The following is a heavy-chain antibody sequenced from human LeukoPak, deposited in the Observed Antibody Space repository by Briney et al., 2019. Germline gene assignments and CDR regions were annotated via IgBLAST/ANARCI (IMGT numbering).Heavy chain of an antibody. J-gene: IGHJ4*02. CDR3: ARAWEAVAGNYGVVDY. D-gene: IGHD4-17*01. CDR1: GYSSINYY. CDR2: INPSGAGT. Sequence: GASVKVSCKASGYSSINYYIHWVRQAPGQGLEWMGIINPSGAGTSFAQKFRGRVTVTRDMSTSTVYMELNSLRSQDTAVYYCARAWEAVAGNYGVVDYWGQGTLVTVSS. V-gene: IGHV1-46*01.